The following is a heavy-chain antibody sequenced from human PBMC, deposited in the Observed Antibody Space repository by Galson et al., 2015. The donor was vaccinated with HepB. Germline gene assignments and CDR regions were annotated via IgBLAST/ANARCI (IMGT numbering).Heavy chain of an antibody. CDR2: INPNSGGT. V-gene: IGHV1-2*02. CDR3: ARVVDSQKGHYYYYYMDV. CDR1: GYTFTGYY. D-gene: IGHD3-22*01. Sequence: SVKVSCKASGYTFTGYYMHWVRQAPGQGLEWMGWINPNSGGTNYAQKFQGRVTMTRDTSISTAYMGLSRLRSDDTAVYYCARVVDSQKGHYYYYYMDVWGKGTTVTVSS. J-gene: IGHJ6*03.